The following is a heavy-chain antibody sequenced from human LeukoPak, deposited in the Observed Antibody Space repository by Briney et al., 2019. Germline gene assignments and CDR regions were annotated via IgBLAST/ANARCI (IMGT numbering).Heavy chain of an antibody. Sequence: ASLKVSCKASGYTFTSYYMHCVRHAPGHRLVWMGIINPSGGSTSYAQKFQGRVTMTRDTSTSTVYMELSSLRSEDKAVYYCARDLSSVDFWSGYYYYFDYWGQGTLVTVSS. V-gene: IGHV1-46*03. D-gene: IGHD3-3*01. CDR2: INPSGGST. CDR3: ARDLSSVDFWSGYYYYFDY. J-gene: IGHJ4*02. CDR1: GYTFTSYY.